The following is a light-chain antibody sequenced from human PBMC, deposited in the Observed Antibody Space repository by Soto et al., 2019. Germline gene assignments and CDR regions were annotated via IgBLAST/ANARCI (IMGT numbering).Light chain of an antibody. J-gene: IGKJ1*01. CDR1: QSVSSY. CDR3: QQRRYWRVT. V-gene: IGKV3-11*01. Sequence: EIVLTQSPAILSMSRGERATLSCRASQSVSSYFAWYQQKPGQAPRLLIYDASNRATGVPARFSGSGSGTDFTLTISSLEPEDVAVYYCQQRRYWRVTFGQGTKVDIK. CDR2: DAS.